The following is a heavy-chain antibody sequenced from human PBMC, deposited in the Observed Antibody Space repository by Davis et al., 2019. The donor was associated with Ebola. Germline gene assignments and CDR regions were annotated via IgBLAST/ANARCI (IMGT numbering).Heavy chain of an antibody. D-gene: IGHD2-21*01. V-gene: IGHV3-30*02. CDR2: IRFDGTKK. CDR3: AKDWFCGVGVCSSDYYYYAMDV. J-gene: IGHJ6*04. CDR1: EFSFTSYG. Sequence: GESLKISCAASEFSFTSYGMHWVRQAPGKGLEWVAFIRFDGTKKFYADSVKGRFTISRDISKNTLFLQMSGLRGDDTALYYCAKDWFCGVGVCSSDYYYYAMDVWGKGTMVTVSA.